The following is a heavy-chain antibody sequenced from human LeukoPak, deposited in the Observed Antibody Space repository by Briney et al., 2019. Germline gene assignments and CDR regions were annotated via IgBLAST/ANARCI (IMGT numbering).Heavy chain of an antibody. J-gene: IGHJ3*02. V-gene: IGHV4-38-2*02. CDR3: ARVVRDAFDI. CDR2: IYHSGST. CDR1: GYSISSGYY. D-gene: IGHD6-13*01. Sequence: PSETLSLTCTVSGYSISSGYYWGWIRQPPGKGLEWIGSIYHSGSTYYNPSLKSRVTISVDTSKNQFSLKLSSVTAADTAVYYCARVVRDAFDIWGQGTMVTVSS.